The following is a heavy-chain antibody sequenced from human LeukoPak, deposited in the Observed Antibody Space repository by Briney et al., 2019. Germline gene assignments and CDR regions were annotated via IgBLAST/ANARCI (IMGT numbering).Heavy chain of an antibody. D-gene: IGHD1-26*01. CDR3: ARDGWVDY. J-gene: IGHJ4*02. V-gene: IGHV3-48*03. Sequence: GGSLRLSCSASGFTFSSYEMNWVRQAPGKGLEWVSYISSSGSTKYYADSVKGRFTISRDNAKNALYLQMNSLRAEDTAVYYCARDGWVDYWGQGTLVTVSS. CDR1: GFTFSSYE. CDR2: ISSSGSTK.